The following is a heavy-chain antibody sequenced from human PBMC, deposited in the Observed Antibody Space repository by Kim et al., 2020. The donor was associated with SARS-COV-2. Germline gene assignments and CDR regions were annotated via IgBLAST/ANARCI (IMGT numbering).Heavy chain of an antibody. D-gene: IGHD3-22*01. CDR1: GGSISSSSYY. J-gene: IGHJ6*02. CDR3: ALSGGSGYHLYYYYYGMDV. Sequence: SETLSLTCTVSGGSISSSSYYWGWIRQPPGKGLEWIGSIYYSGSTYYNPSLKSRVTISVDTSKNQFSLKLSSVTAADTAVYYCALSGGSGYHLYYYYYGMDVWGQGTTVTVSS. CDR2: IYYSGST. V-gene: IGHV4-39*01.